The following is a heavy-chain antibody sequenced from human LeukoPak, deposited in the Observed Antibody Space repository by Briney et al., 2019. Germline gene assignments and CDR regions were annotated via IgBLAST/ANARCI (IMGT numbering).Heavy chain of an antibody. V-gene: IGHV1-2*02. D-gene: IGHD3-9*01. CDR1: GYIFTTYF. J-gene: IGHJ4*02. CDR2: VNPNNGDT. Sequence: ASVKVSCKASGYIFTTYFIHWVRQAPGQGLEWMGWVNPNNGDTNYVQKFQGRVTMTRDTSISTAYMGLTRLRSDDTAVYYCAREGGYDILTGYQDYWGQGTLVTVSS. CDR3: AREGGYDILTGYQDY.